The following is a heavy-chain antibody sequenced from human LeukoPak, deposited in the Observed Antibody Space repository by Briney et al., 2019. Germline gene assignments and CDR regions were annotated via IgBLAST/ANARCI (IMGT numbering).Heavy chain of an antibody. CDR1: GYTFTSYA. CDR2: INAGNGNT. Sequence: ASVKVSCKASGYTFTSYAMHWVRQAPGQRLEWMGWINAGNGNTKYSQEFQGRVTITRDTSASTAYMELSSLRSDDTAVYYCARVEKSSSSGFYYYYMDVWGKGTTVTVSS. CDR3: ARVEKSSSSGFYYYYMDV. D-gene: IGHD6-6*01. V-gene: IGHV1-3*01. J-gene: IGHJ6*03.